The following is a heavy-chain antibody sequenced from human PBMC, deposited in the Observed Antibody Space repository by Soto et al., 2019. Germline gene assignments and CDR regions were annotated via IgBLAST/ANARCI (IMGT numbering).Heavy chain of an antibody. CDR3: ARRAYDSSGYTTFDY. V-gene: IGHV5-10-1*01. Sequence: EVQLVQSGAEVKKPGESLRISCKGAGYSVTSYWIIWVRQMPGKGLEWMGRIDPSDSYTNYSPSFQGHVTISADKSISTAYLQWSSLKASDTAMSYCARRAYDSSGYTTFDYWGQGTLVTFSS. D-gene: IGHD3-22*01. CDR2: IDPSDSYT. CDR1: GYSVTSYW. J-gene: IGHJ4*02.